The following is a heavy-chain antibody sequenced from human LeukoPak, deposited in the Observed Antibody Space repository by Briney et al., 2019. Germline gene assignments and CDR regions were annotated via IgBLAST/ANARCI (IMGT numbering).Heavy chain of an antibody. CDR1: GFTFSSYS. J-gene: IGHJ6*03. CDR3: ARVVKFYYYYMDV. V-gene: IGHV3-48*01. CDR2: ISSSSSTI. Sequence: AGGSLRLSCAASGFTFSSYSMNWVRQAPGKGLEWVSYISSSSSTIYYADSVKGRFTISRGNAKNSLYLQMNSLRAEDTAVYYCARVVKFYYYYMDVWGKGTTVTVSS.